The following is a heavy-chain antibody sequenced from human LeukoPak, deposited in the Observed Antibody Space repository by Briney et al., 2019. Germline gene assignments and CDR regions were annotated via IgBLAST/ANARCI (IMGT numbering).Heavy chain of an antibody. Sequence: RSTRLSCAASGFTFSDYGMHWVGQAPGKGLEWVALISYDGGSKVYADSLKDRVTISRDNSKNTLFLQMNSLRMEDTAVYYCAKVFEVRGARRPKDYWGQGALVIVSS. V-gene: IGHV3-30*18. J-gene: IGHJ4*02. CDR1: GFTFSDYG. D-gene: IGHD3-10*01. CDR2: ISYDGGSK. CDR3: AKVFEVRGARRPKDY.